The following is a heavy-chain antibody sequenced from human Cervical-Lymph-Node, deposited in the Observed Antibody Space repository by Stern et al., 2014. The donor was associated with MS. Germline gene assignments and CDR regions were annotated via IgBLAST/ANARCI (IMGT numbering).Heavy chain of an antibody. J-gene: IGHJ4*02. D-gene: IGHD5-18*01. CDR1: GGSISSGDSY. CDR2: IYYSENT. CDR3: ARVRTAMDTYYFDY. V-gene: IGHV4-30-4*01. Sequence: QVQLQESGPGLVKPSQTLSLTCTVSGGSISSGDSYWSWIRQPPGKGLEWIGYIYYSENTYSKPSLTSRVTISLDTSKNQFSLKLSSVTAADTAVYYCARVRTAMDTYYFDYWGQGTLVTVSS.